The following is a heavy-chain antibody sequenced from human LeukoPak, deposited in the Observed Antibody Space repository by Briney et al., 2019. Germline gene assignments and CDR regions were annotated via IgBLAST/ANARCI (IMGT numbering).Heavy chain of an antibody. CDR3: TRVDYDYVWGSYRSTFDY. CDR1: GGSISSSSYY. V-gene: IGHV4-39*07. Sequence: SETLSLTCTVSGGSISSSSYYWGWIHQPPGKGLEWIGSIYYSGSTYYNPSLKSRVTISVDTSKNQFSLKLSSVTAADTAVYYCTRVDYDYVWGSYRSTFDYWGQGTRVTVSP. D-gene: IGHD3-16*02. J-gene: IGHJ4*02. CDR2: IYYSGST.